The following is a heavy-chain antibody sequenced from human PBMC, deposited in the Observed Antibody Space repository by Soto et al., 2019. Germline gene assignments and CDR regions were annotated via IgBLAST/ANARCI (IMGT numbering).Heavy chain of an antibody. CDR1: GGSISSYY. CDR3: ARYYCSSTSCYNFDY. CDR2: IYYSGST. V-gene: IGHV4-59*08. J-gene: IGHJ4*02. D-gene: IGHD2-2*01. Sequence: SETLSLTCTVSGGSISSYYWSWIRQPPGKGLEWIEYIYYSGSTKYNPSLKSRVTISVDTSKNQFSLKLSSVTAADTAVYYCARYYCSSTSCYNFDYWGQGTLVTVSS.